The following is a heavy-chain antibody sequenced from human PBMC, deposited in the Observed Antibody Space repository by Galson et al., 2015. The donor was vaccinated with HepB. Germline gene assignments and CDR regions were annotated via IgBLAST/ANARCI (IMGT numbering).Heavy chain of an antibody. CDR2: ISYDGSNK. V-gene: IGHV3-30*18. J-gene: IGHJ4*02. CDR3: AKSPQDILTGYSDRLDD. Sequence: SLRLSCAASGFIFGSYGMHWVRQAPGKGLEWVAIISYDGSNKYYVDSVKGRFTISRDNSKDTLYLQMNTLRSEDTAVYYCAKSPQDILTGYSDRLDDWGQGTLVSVSS. CDR1: GFIFGSYG. D-gene: IGHD3-9*01.